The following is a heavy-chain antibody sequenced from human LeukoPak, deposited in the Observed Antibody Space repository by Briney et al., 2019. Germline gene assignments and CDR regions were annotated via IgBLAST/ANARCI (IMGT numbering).Heavy chain of an antibody. J-gene: IGHJ4*02. CDR3: AKDRSCTSDICHGDFDY. Sequence: GGSLRLSCAASGFTFSSYAVSWVRQAPGEGLEWVSSISGSGGSTYSADSVKGRFTISRDNSKNTLYLQMNSLRAEDTALYYCAKDRSCTSDICHGDFDYWGQGTLVTVSS. V-gene: IGHV3-23*01. CDR2: ISGSGGST. CDR1: GFTFSSYA. D-gene: IGHD2-8*01.